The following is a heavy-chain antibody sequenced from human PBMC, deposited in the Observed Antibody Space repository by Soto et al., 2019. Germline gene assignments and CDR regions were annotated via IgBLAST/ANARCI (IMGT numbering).Heavy chain of an antibody. V-gene: IGHV3-33*01. CDR2: IWYDGSNK. CDR3: ARKYCSSTSCYAGMDV. D-gene: IGHD2-2*01. Sequence: QVQLVESGGGVVQPGRSLRLSCAASGFTFSSYGMHWVRQAPGKGLEWVAVIWYDGSNKYYADSVKGRFTISRDNSKNTLYLQMNSLRAEDTAVYYCARKYCSSTSCYAGMDVWGQGTTVTVSS. CDR1: GFTFSSYG. J-gene: IGHJ6*02.